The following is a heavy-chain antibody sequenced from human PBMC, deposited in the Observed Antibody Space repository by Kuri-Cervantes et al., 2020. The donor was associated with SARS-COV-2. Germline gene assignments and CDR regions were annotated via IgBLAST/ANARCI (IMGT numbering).Heavy chain of an antibody. Sequence: GESLKISCAPSGFTFSSYAMSWVRQAPGKGLEWVSVISASGASTYYADSVKGRFTISRDNSKNTLYLQMNSLRAEDTAVYYCAKDLGRPNWFDPWGQGTLVTVSS. CDR1: GFTFSSYA. CDR3: AKDLGRPNWFDP. J-gene: IGHJ5*02. CDR2: ISASGAST. V-gene: IGHV3-23*01.